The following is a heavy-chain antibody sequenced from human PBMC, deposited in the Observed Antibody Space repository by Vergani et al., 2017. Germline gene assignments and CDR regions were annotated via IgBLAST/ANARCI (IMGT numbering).Heavy chain of an antibody. Sequence: EVQLVQSGAEVKKPGESLKISCKGSGYSFTSYWIGWVRQMPGKGLEWMGIIYPGDSDTRYSPSFQGQVTISADKSISTAYMELRSLRSDDTAVYYCARGGASSTSCYGLCAFDIWGQGTMVTVSS. D-gene: IGHD2-2*01. J-gene: IGHJ3*02. CDR3: ARGGASSTSCYGLCAFDI. V-gene: IGHV5-51*01. CDR1: GYSFTSYW. CDR2: IYPGDSDT.